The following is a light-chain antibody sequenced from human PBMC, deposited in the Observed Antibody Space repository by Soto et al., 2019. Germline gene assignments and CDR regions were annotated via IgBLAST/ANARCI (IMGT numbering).Light chain of an antibody. J-gene: IGKJ4*01. CDR1: QSLSNNY. Sequence: EIVLTQSPGTLSLSPGERATLSCRASQSLSNNYLAWYQQNPGQAPRLLIYAASSRATGIPDRFSGSGSGTDFTLTISSLEPEDFAVYYCQQYDSLSTFGGGTKVEIK. CDR2: AAS. CDR3: QQYDSLST. V-gene: IGKV3-20*01.